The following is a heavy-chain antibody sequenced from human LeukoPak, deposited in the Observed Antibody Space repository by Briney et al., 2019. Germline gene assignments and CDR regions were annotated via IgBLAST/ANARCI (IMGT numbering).Heavy chain of an antibody. Sequence: GGSLRLSCAASGFTFSSYDMHWVRQATGKGLEWVSAIGTAGDTYHPGSVKGRFTISRENAKNSLYLQMNSLRAGDTAVYYCARGQWLDHKFDYWGQGTLVTVSS. V-gene: IGHV3-13*01. J-gene: IGHJ4*02. CDR2: IGTAGDT. CDR1: GFTFSSYD. D-gene: IGHD6-19*01. CDR3: ARGQWLDHKFDY.